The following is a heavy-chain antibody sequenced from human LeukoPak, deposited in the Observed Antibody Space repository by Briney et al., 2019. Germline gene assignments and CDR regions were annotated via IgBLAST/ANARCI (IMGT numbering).Heavy chain of an antibody. V-gene: IGHV1-8*01. J-gene: IGHJ4*02. CDR1: GYTFTSYD. CDR2: MNPNSGNT. Sequence: GASVRVSCKASGYTFTSYDINWVRQATGQELEWMGWMNPNSGNTGYAQKFQGRVTMTRNTSISTAYMELSSLRSEDTAVYYCARGLPGTYYDFWSGSKYFDYWGQGTLVTVSS. D-gene: IGHD3-3*01. CDR3: ARGLPGTYYDFWSGSKYFDY.